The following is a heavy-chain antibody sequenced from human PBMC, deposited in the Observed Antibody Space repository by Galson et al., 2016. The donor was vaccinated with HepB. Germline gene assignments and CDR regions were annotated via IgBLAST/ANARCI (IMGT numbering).Heavy chain of an antibody. CDR1: GFAFGSHR. CDR3: GRDHSVVLTTAYNLFDP. CDR2: INSDGTIS. D-gene: IGHD4-23*01. J-gene: IGHJ5*02. Sequence: SLRLSCAASGFAFGSHRMHWVRQVPGKGLVWVSRINSDGTISNYADSVKGRFTISRDNAKNTLYLQMNSMRVEDTAVYFFGRDHSVVLTTAYNLFDPWGQGTLVTVSS. V-gene: IGHV3-74*01.